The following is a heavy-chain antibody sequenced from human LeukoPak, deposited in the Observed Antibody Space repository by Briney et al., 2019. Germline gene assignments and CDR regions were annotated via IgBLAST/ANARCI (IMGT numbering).Heavy chain of an antibody. CDR2: ISSSGSTI. J-gene: IGHJ4*02. V-gene: IGHV3-48*04. D-gene: IGHD3-22*01. CDR1: GFTFSSYS. Sequence: PGGSLRLSCAASGFTFSSYSMNWVRQAPGKGLEWVSYISSSGSTIYYADSVKGRFTISRDNAKNSLYLQMNSLRAEDTAVYYCARDRFDYYDSSGRFDYWGQGTPVTVSS. CDR3: ARDRFDYYDSSGRFDY.